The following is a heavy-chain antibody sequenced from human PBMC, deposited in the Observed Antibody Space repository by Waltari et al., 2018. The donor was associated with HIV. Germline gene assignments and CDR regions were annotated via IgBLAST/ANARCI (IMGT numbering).Heavy chain of an antibody. V-gene: IGHV5-51*01. Sequence: EVQLVQSGAEVKKPGESLKISCKGSGYNFTTYWIGWVRQRPGKGLEWMGIIYPVDSDTRYSPAFRGQVTISADKSMSTAYLQWSSLQASDTAIYYCARLGYCSSARCPSGYYYSYGMGVWGQGTTVTVSS. CDR3: ARLGYCSSARCPSGYYYSYGMGV. CDR1: GYNFTTYW. D-gene: IGHD2-2*01. J-gene: IGHJ6*02. CDR2: IYPVDSDT.